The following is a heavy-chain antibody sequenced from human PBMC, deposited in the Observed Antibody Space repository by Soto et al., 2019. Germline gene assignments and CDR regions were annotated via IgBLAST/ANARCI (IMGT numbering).Heavy chain of an antibody. Sequence: PGGSLRLSCTASGFIFGDHAMSWVRRAPGKGLEWVGFIRSKAYGGTPDYAASVTGRFTISRDDAKSIAYLQMNSLKSEDTAVYYCLRDRVAATSLHDYWGQGTLVTVSS. J-gene: IGHJ4*02. CDR3: LRDRVAATSLHDY. D-gene: IGHD2-15*01. CDR1: GFIFGDHA. CDR2: IRSKAYGGTP. V-gene: IGHV3-49*04.